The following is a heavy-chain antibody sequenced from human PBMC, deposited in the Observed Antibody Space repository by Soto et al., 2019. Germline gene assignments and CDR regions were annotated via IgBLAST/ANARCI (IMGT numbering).Heavy chain of an antibody. V-gene: IGHV1-2*02. J-gene: IGHJ4*02. Sequence: GASVKVSCTTSGYTFSGFYIHWVRQAPGQGLESMGWIYPDSGGTDYAQKFQGRVTMTRDTSISTAYMELSRLRSDDTAVYYCRVSGVSEVDYWGQGTLVTVPQ. CDR2: IYPDSGGT. CDR3: RVSGVSEVDY. D-gene: IGHD2-8*01. CDR1: GYTFSGFY.